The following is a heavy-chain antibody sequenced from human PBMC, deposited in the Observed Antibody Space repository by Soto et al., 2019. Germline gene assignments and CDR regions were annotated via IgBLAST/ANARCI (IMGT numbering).Heavy chain of an antibody. D-gene: IGHD3-10*01. CDR1: GFTFSSYA. V-gene: IGHV3-23*01. CDR3: AKTSRITMVRGVYVDY. CDR2: ISGSGGST. Sequence: GGSLRLSCAASGFTFSSYAMSWVRQAPGKGLEWVSAISGSGGSTYYADSVKGRFTISRDNSKNTLYLQMDSLRAEDTAVYYCAKTSRITMVRGVYVDYWGQGTLVTVSS. J-gene: IGHJ4*02.